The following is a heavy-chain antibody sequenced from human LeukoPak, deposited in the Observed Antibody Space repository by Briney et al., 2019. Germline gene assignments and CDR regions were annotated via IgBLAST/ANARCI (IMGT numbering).Heavy chain of an antibody. J-gene: IGHJ4*02. V-gene: IGHV3-53*04. Sequence: GGSLRLSCAASGFTVSSNYMSWVRRAPGKGPEWVSVIYNDGRTFYGDSVKGRFTLSRHNSKNTLYLQMNSLSSEDTAVYYCVRVPLHPTISHFDLWGQGTLVTVSS. CDR2: IYNDGRT. CDR3: VRVPLHPTISHFDL. D-gene: IGHD1-14*01. CDR1: GFTVSSNY.